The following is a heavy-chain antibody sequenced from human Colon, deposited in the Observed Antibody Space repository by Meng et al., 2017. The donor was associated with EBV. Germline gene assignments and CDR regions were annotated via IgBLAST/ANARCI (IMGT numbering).Heavy chain of an antibody. J-gene: IGHJ5*02. CDR3: ARDGGVTHIP. D-gene: IGHD2-8*02. V-gene: IGHV4-4*02. Sequence: QVLMQEAGEGLVKPSGTLSLTLSVSGTSISTSNWWSWIRQSPGEGLEWIGAIYHNGQTNYNPSLKSRVSMSVDESKNEFSLNLKSVTAADTAVYYCARDGGVTHIPWGQGVLVTVSS. CDR2: IYHNGQT. CDR1: GTSISTSNW.